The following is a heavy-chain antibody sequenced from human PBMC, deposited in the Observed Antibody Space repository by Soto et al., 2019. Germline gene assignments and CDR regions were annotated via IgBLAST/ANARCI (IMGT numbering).Heavy chain of an antibody. J-gene: IGHJ4*02. CDR1: GGTFSSYT. V-gene: IGHV1-69*02. Sequence: QVQLVQSGAEVKKPGSSVKVSCKASGGTFSSYTISWVRQAPGQGLEWMGRIIPILGIANYAQKFQGRVTITADKSTSTAYMELSSLRSEDTAVYYCARVNGQWEDQDWGQGTLVTVSS. CDR2: IIPILGIA. D-gene: IGHD1-26*01. CDR3: ARVNGQWEDQD.